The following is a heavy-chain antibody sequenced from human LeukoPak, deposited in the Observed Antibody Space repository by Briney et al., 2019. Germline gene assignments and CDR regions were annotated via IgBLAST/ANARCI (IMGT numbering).Heavy chain of an antibody. V-gene: IGHV4-31*03. CDR1: GGSISSGGYY. J-gene: IGHJ4*02. CDR2: IYYSGST. CDR3: ATPRYCSGGSCYFFDY. Sequence: PSQTLSLTCTVSGGSISSGGYYWSWIRQHPGKGLEWIGYIYYSGSTYYNPSLKSRVTISVDTSKNQFSLKLSSVTATDTAVYYCATPRYCSGGSCYFFDYWGQGTLVTVSS. D-gene: IGHD2-15*01.